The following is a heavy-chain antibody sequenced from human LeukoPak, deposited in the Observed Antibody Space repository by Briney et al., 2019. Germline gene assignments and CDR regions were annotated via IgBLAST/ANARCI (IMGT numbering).Heavy chain of an antibody. CDR2: TYYRSSWYN. CDR3: ARQGRSGASYSGLDS. V-gene: IGHV6-1*01. CDR1: GDSVSSNSAA. J-gene: IGHJ4*02. Sequence: SQTLSLTCAISGDSVSSNSAAWNWIRQSPSRGLEWLGRTYYRSSWYNDYTLSLGGRITVDPDTSKNQFSLQLNSVSPEDTAVYYCARQGRSGASYSGLDSWGQGTLVTVSS. D-gene: IGHD1-26*01.